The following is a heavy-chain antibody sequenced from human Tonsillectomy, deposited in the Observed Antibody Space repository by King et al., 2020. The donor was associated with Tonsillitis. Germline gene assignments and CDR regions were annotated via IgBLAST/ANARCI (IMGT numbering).Heavy chain of an antibody. CDR1: GYSISSGYY. D-gene: IGHD3-10*01. J-gene: IGHJ4*02. CDR2: IYHSGST. V-gene: IGHV4-38-2*02. Sequence: QLQLQESGPGLVKPSETLSLTCTVSGYSISSGYYWGWIRQPPGNGLEWIGSIYHSGSTYYNPSLKSRVTISVDTSKNQFSLKLSSGTAADTAVYYCARDPGGPYGSGTYSHDYWGQGTLVTVSS. CDR3: ARDPGGPYGSGTYSHDY.